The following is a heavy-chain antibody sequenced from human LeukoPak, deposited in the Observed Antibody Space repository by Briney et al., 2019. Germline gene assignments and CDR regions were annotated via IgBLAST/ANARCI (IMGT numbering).Heavy chain of an antibody. CDR1: GFIFSTYG. CDR2: IRYDGSNK. D-gene: IGHD6-13*01. CDR3: AKDVGTWYLP. Sequence: GGSLRLSCAASGFIFSTYGMHWVRQAPGKGLEWVAFIRYDGSNKNYADSVKGRFTISRDNSRNTLYLQMNSLRAEDTAVYYCAKDVGTWYLPWGQGTLVTVSS. V-gene: IGHV3-30*02. J-gene: IGHJ4*02.